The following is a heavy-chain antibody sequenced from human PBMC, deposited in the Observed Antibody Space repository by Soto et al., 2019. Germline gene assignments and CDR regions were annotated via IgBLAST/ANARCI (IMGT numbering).Heavy chain of an antibody. CDR2: VRNKPNSYST. CDR1: GFTFSDHY. CDR3: ARSGFSGSSDY. Sequence: EVQLVESGGGLVQPGGSLRLSCAASGFTFSDHYMDWVRQAPGKGLEWIGRVRNKPNSYSTEYAASVKGRFTISRNDSKNSLYLQMNSLTTDDTALYYCARSGFSGSSDYWGQGTXVTVSS. J-gene: IGHJ4*02. D-gene: IGHD1-26*01. V-gene: IGHV3-72*01.